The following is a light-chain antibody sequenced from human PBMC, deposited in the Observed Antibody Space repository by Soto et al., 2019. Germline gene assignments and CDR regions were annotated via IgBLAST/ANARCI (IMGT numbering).Light chain of an antibody. CDR2: DAS. Sequence: ELVMTQSPAILSLSPGERVTLSCWASQSVDNNLVWYQQRAGQSPRLLIYDASKRATGIPARFSGSGSGTDFTLTISRLEPEDFAVYYCQQYGSSGTFGQGTKVDIK. J-gene: IGKJ1*01. V-gene: IGKV3-20*01. CDR3: QQYGSSGT. CDR1: QSVDNN.